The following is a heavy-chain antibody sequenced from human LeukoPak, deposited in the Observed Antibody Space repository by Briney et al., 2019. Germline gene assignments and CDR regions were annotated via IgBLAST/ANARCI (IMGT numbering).Heavy chain of an antibody. CDR3: ARDLIGRYTVDY. D-gene: IGHD3-10*01. CDR1: GFTFSDYN. Sequence: GGSLRLSCAASGFTFSDYNMHWVRQAPGKGLDWVALTSPDGNKKYYADSVKGRFTISRDNSKNTVDLQLNSLRAEDTAVYYCARDLIGRYTVDYCGQGTLVTVSS. V-gene: IGHV3-30-3*01. J-gene: IGHJ4*02. CDR2: TSPDGNKK.